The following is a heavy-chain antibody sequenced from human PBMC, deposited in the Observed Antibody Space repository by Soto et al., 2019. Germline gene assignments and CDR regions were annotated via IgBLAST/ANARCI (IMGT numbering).Heavy chain of an antibody. J-gene: IGHJ3*02. D-gene: IGHD3-16*01. CDR1: GFSSSNSV. CDR3: ARGLIKLAGGAFDI. Sequence: GGSLRLSCAASGFSSSNSVIHWVRQAPGRGLEWLAVISTDETNEDYADSVKGRFTISRDNSKSTLYLQMNSLRAADTAVYYCARGLIKLAGGAFDIWGQGTVVTVSS. CDR2: ISTDETNE. V-gene: IGHV3-33*01.